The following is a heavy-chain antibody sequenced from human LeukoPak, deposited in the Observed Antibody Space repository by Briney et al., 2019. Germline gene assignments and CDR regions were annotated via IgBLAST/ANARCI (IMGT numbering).Heavy chain of an antibody. V-gene: IGHV1-2*02. CDR2: INPNSGDT. Sequence: ASVKVSCKASGYTFTGYYMHWVRQAPGQGLEWMGWINPNSGDTNYAQKFQGRVTMTRDTSISTAYMELSRLRSDDTAVYYCMVRGVSLKNIDYWGQGTLVTVSS. J-gene: IGHJ4*02. D-gene: IGHD3-10*01. CDR1: GYTFTGYY. CDR3: MVRGVSLKNIDY.